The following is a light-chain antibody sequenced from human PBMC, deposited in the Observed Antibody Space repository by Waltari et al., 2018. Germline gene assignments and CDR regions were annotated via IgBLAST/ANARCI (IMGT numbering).Light chain of an antibody. CDR3: QSYDSTNHGV. Sequence: FMLTQPHSVSESPGKTVTISRTRCSGASASKYGQGYQQRPGTSPIALIYANTKRPHRFPDRFSGSIDSSSTSASLTISGLKTEDEADYYCQSYDSTNHGVFGGGTKLTVL. CDR1: SGASASKY. CDR2: ANT. V-gene: IGLV6-57*01. J-gene: IGLJ2*01.